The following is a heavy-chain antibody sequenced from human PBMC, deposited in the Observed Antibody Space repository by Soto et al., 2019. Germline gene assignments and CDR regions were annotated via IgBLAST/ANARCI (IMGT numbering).Heavy chain of an antibody. CDR3: ARDYRVSEIFEVVINYAMDV. D-gene: IGHD3-3*01. CDR1: GGSVSSGTYY. V-gene: IGHV4-61*01. J-gene: IGHJ6*02. Sequence: SETLSLTCTVSGGSVSSGTYYWSWIRQPPGRGLEWIGYIHYSGSTTYNPSLKSRVTISVDTSKNQFSLKLSSVTAADTAVYYCARDYRVSEIFEVVINYAMDVWGQGTTVTVSS. CDR2: IHYSGST.